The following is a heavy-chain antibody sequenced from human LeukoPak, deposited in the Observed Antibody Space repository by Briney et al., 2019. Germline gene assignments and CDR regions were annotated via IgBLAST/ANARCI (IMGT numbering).Heavy chain of an antibody. CDR3: ARGRGYYYDSSGYYLIRPFDY. CDR1: GGSFSGYY. V-gene: IGHV4-34*01. CDR2: INHSGST. Sequence: PSETLSLTCAVYGGSFSGYYWSWIRQPPGKGLEWIGEINHSGSTNYNPSLKNRVTISVDTSKNQFSLKLSSVTAADTAVYYCARGRGYYYDSSGYYLIRPFDYWGQGTLVTVSS. J-gene: IGHJ4*02. D-gene: IGHD3-22*01.